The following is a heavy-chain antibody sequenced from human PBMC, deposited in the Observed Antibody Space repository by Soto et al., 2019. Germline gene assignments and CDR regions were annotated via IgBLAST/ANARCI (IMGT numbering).Heavy chain of an antibody. CDR3: AKDRVPYSDYGRYFDL. Sequence: EVQLVESGGGLVQPGGSLRLSCAASGFTVSTYWMHWVRQDPGKGLMWVSRISPDGSTTTYADPVRGRFTFSRDTAENTMYLQMNSLRVEDTAVYYGAKDRVPYSDYGRYFDLWGRGTLVTVSA. CDR2: ISPDGSTT. D-gene: IGHD4-17*01. CDR1: GFTVSTYW. J-gene: IGHJ2*01. V-gene: IGHV3-74*01.